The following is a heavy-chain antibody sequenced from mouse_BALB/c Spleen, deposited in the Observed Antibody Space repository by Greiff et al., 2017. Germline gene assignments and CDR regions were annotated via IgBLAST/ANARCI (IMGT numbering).Heavy chain of an antibody. Sequence: VQLKESGPGLVKPSQSLSLTCTVTGYSITSDYAWNWIRQFPGNKLEWMGYISYSGSTSYNPSLKSRISITRDTSKNQFFLQLNSVTTEDTATYYGARGNYGNYYALWFAYWGQGTLVTVSA. D-gene: IGHD2-1*01. CDR1: GYSITSDYA. CDR2: ISYSGST. V-gene: IGHV3-2*02. CDR3: ARGNYGNYYALWFAY. J-gene: IGHJ3*01.